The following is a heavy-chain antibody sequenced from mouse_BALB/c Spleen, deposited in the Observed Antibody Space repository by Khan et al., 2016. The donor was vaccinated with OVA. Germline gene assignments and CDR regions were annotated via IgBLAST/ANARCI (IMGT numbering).Heavy chain of an antibody. CDR3: ARNREPDYFDY. Sequence: QMQLEESGPGLVAPSQSLSITCTVSGFSLTSHGVHWVRQPPGKGLEWLGVIWAGGSTNYNSAHMSRLSISKDSSKSQVFLKMNSLQTDDTAMYYCARNREPDYFDYWGQGTTLTVSS. J-gene: IGHJ2*01. V-gene: IGHV2-9*02. CDR1: GFSLTSHG. CDR2: IWAGGST.